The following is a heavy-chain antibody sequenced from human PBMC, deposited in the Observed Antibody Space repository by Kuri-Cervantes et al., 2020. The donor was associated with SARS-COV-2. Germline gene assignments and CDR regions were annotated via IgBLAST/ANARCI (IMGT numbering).Heavy chain of an antibody. J-gene: IGHJ6*03. CDR1: GGTFSSYA. V-gene: IGHV1-69*04. D-gene: IGHD6-6*01. CDR2: IIPILGTA. Sequence: SVKVSCKASGGTFSSYAISWVRQAPGQGLEWMGRIIPILGTASYARKFQGRVTITADKSTSTAYMELSSLRSEDTAVYYCVRDSSSPQLYYYYYYMDVWGKGTTVTVSS. CDR3: VRDSSSPQLYYYYYYMDV.